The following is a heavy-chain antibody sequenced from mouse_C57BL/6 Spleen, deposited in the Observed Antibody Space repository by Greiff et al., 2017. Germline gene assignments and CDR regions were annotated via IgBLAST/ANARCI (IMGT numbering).Heavy chain of an antibody. CDR1: GYTFTDHT. CDR2: IYPRDGST. CDR3: ARSGVYSNYLYYAMDY. J-gene: IGHJ4*01. Sequence: VQLQESDAELVKPGASVKISCKVSGYTFTDHTIHWMKQRPEQGLEWIGYIYPRDGSTKYNEKFKGKATLTADKSSSTAYMQLNSLTSEDSAVYFCARSGVYSNYLYYAMDYWGQGTSVTVSS. D-gene: IGHD2-5*01. V-gene: IGHV1-78*01.